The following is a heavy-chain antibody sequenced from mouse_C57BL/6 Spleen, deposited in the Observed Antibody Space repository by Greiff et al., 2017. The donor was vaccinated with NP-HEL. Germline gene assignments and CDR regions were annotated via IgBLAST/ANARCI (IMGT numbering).Heavy chain of an antibody. CDR2: INHDGSST. J-gene: IGHJ1*03. V-gene: IGHV5-16*01. Sequence: EVQLVESEGGLVQPGRSLTLSCTASGFTFSDYYMAWVRQVPEKGLEWVANINHDGSSTYYLDSLKSHFIFSRDNAKNSLYLQMSSLKSEDTATYYCARGSQSYWYFDVWGTGTTVTVSS. D-gene: IGHD6-2*01. CDR1: GFTFSDYY. CDR3: ARGSQSYWYFDV.